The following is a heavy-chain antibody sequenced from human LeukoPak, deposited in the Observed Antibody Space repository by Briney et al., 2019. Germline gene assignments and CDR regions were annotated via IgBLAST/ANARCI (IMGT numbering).Heavy chain of an antibody. V-gene: IGHV4-4*07. CDR1: GGSISSYY. CDR3: AREGYCSSTSCYETHYYYYMDV. Sequence: SETLSLTCTVSGGSISSYYWSWIRQPAGKGLEWIGRIHTSGSTNYNPSLKSRVTISVDTSKNQFSLKLSSVTAADTAVYYCAREGYCSSTSCYETHYYYYMDVWGKGTTVTVSS. CDR2: IHTSGST. J-gene: IGHJ6*03. D-gene: IGHD2-2*01.